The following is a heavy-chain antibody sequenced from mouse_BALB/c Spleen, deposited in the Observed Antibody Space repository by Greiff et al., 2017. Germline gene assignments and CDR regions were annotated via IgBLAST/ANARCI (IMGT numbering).Heavy chain of an antibody. V-gene: IGHV5-4*02. CDR3: ARAPYYGSSHEGFAY. J-gene: IGHJ3*01. CDR1: GFTFSDYY. Sequence: EVQRVESGGGLVKPGGSLKLSCAASGFTFSDYYMYWVRQTPEKRLEWVATISDGGSYTYYPDSVKGRFTISRDNAKNNLYLQMSSLKSEDTAMYYCARAPYYGSSHEGFAYWGQGTLVTVSA. CDR2: ISDGGSYT. D-gene: IGHD1-1*01.